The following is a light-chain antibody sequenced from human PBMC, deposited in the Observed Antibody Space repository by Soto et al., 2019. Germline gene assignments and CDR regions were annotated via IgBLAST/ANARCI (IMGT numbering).Light chain of an antibody. J-gene: IGLJ3*02. CDR2: DND. Sequence: QSVLTQPPSVSAAPGQKVTISCSGSRSNIGNNHVSWYQQFPGTAPKLLMYDNDIRPSGIPDRFSGSKSGTSATLGITGLQTGDEADYYCGTWDSSLSAGVFGGGTKLTVL. V-gene: IGLV1-51*01. CDR3: GTWDSSLSAGV. CDR1: RSNIGNNH.